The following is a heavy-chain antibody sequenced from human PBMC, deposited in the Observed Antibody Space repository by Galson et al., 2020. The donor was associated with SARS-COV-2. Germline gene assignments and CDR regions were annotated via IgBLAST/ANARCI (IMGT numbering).Heavy chain of an antibody. J-gene: IGHJ4*02. CDR2: ISYDGSNK. CDR1: GFTFSSYG. D-gene: IGHD5-12*01. CDR3: ARARDGYRVLDY. V-gene: IGHV3-30*03. Sequence: GESLKISCAASGFTFSSYGMHWVRQAPGKGLEWVAVISYDGSNKYYADSVKGRFTISRDNSKNTLYLQMNSLRAEDTAVYYCARARDGYRVLDYWGQGTLVTVSS.